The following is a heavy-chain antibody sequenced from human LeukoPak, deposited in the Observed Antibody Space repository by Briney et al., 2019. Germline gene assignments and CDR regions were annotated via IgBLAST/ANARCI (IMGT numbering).Heavy chain of an antibody. CDR1: GESFSYNY. CDR3: ARGLGPMSPSLDY. D-gene: IGHD3-22*01. Sequence: PSGTLSLTCAVSGESFSYNYWTWVRQPPGKGLEWIGDINHSGRVNYRPSLKSRVTISVDTSKSQFSLKLSAVTAADTAVYYCARGLGPMSPSLDYWGQGSLVTVSS. J-gene: IGHJ4*02. CDR2: INHSGRV. V-gene: IGHV4-34*01.